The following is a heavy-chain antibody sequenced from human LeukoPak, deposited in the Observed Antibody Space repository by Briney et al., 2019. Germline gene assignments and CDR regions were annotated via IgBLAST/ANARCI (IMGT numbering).Heavy chain of an antibody. CDR3: ARHALEWLRFGGGWFDP. V-gene: IGHV4-39*01. Sequence: PSQTLSLTCTVSGGSISSGGYYWSWIRQHPGKGLEWIGSIYYSRSTYYNPSLKRRVTISVDTSKNQFSLKLSSVTAADTAVYYCARHALEWLRFGGGWFDPWGQGTLVTVSS. CDR1: GGSISSGGYY. CDR2: IYYSRST. J-gene: IGHJ5*02. D-gene: IGHD5-12*01.